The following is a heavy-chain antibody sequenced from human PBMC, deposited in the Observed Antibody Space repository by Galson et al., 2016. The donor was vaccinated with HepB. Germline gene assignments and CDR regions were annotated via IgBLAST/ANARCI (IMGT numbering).Heavy chain of an antibody. V-gene: IGHV4-39*01. D-gene: IGHD3-22*01. Sequence: SETLSLTCTVFGDPIFSSNYNWGWVRQSPGKGLEWVGSIYHSGTTYYNPSLKSRVTMSVDLSKNQFSLKLRSVTAADTTVYFCARQLNYYDSSGYFRNWFDPWGQGTLVTVSS. J-gene: IGHJ5*02. CDR1: GDPIFSSNYN. CDR3: ARQLNYYDSSGYFRNWFDP. CDR2: IYHSGTT.